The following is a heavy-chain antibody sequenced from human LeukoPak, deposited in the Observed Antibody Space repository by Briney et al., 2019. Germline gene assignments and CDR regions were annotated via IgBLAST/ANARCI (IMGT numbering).Heavy chain of an antibody. CDR1: GYTFSSHG. J-gene: IGHJ3*02. D-gene: IGHD2-21*02. CDR3: ARVRYGDYQDALDI. Sequence: ASVKVSCKTSGYTFSSHGVTWVRQAPGQGLEWMGWIRTHNGDTDCAQNLQGRVTLTTDTSTNMVYMELRSLTSDDTAVYYCARVRYGDYQDALDIWGRGTMVIVS. CDR2: IRTHNGDT. V-gene: IGHV1-18*01.